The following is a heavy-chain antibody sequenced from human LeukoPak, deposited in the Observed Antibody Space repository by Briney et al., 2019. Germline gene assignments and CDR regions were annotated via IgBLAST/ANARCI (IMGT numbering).Heavy chain of an antibody. CDR1: GFTFSNAW. D-gene: IGHD5-12*01. V-gene: IGHV3-15*01. Sequence: GGSLRLSCAASGFTFSNAWMSWVRQVAGKGLEWVGRIKSKIDGGTTDYAAPVKGRFTISRDDSKNTLYMQMNSLKTEDTAMYYCNTGESGIVTTIRIEPDAFDIWGQGTMVNVSS. J-gene: IGHJ3*02. CDR2: IKSKIDGGTT. CDR3: NTGESGIVTTIRIEPDAFDI.